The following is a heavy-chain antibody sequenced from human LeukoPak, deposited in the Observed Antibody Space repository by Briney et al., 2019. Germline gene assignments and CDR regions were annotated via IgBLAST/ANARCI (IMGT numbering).Heavy chain of an antibody. J-gene: IGHJ3*02. CDR3: ARGPGFLEWLLSLRWAFDI. Sequence: PSETLSLTCAVYGGSFSGYYWSWIRQPPGKGLEWIGEINHSGSTNYNPSLKSRVTISVDTSKNQFSLKLSSVTAADTAVYYCARGPGFLEWLLSLRWAFDIWGQGTMVTVSS. D-gene: IGHD3-3*01. CDR2: INHSGST. V-gene: IGHV4-34*01. CDR1: GGSFSGYY.